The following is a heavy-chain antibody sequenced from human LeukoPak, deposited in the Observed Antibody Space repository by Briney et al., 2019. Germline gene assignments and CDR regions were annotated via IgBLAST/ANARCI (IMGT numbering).Heavy chain of an antibody. CDR2: INHSGST. V-gene: IGHV4-34*01. Sequence: SETLSLTCAVYGGSFSSYYWSWIRQPPGKGLEWIRQINHSGSTNYNPSLKSRVTISVDTSKNQFSLKLSSVTAADTAVYYCARLKRRGTYYYDSSGYSYFDYWGQGDLVTVSS. J-gene: IGHJ4*02. CDR3: ARLKRRGTYYYDSSGYSYFDY. D-gene: IGHD3-22*01. CDR1: GGSFSSYY.